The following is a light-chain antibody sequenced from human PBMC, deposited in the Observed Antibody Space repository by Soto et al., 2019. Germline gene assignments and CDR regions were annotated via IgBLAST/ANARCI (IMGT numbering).Light chain of an antibody. Sequence: EIVLTQSPVTLSLSPGERATLSCRASHTSSSSYLAWYQQKPGQAPRLLMYGISRRATGIPDRFSGSGSGTDFPLTITRLEPEDFAVYYCQHYVTSLPRTFGQGTKVDIK. CDR1: HTSSSSY. J-gene: IGKJ1*01. CDR3: QHYVTSLPRT. CDR2: GIS. V-gene: IGKV3-20*01.